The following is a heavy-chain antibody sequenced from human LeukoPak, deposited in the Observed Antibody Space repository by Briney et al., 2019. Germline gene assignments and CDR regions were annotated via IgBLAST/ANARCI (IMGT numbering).Heavy chain of an antibody. CDR1: GFTVSSNY. J-gene: IGHJ4*02. Sequence: GGSLRLSCAASGFTVSSNYMSWVRQAPGKGLEWVSVIYSGGTTYYADSVKGRFTISRDNSKNTLYLQMNSLRAEDTAVYYCTTGGGAWVDYRGSPFEYWGQGALVTVSS. CDR3: TTGGGAWVDYRGSPFEY. CDR2: IYSGGTT. D-gene: IGHD4-23*01. V-gene: IGHV3-66*02.